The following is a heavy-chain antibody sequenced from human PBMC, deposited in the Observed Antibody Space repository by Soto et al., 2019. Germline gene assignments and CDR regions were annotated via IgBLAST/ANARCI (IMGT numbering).Heavy chain of an antibody. J-gene: IGHJ3*02. CDR3: SRDVSPVTYSVYFDAFDI. Sequence: PGGSLRLSCAASGFTFSSDWMTWVRQAPGKGLEWVANIRKDGSKTSYLDSVRGRFTISRDNAQSSLYLQMDSLRAEDTALYYYSRDVSPVTYSVYFDAFDIWGQGTMVTVSS. CDR2: IRKDGSKT. D-gene: IGHD4-17*01. CDR1: GFTFSSDW. V-gene: IGHV3-7*05.